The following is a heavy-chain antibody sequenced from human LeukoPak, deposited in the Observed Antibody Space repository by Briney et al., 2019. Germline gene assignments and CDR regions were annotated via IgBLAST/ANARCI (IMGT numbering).Heavy chain of an antibody. CDR3: ARIGDGYNRPPDY. J-gene: IGHJ4*01. Sequence: SETLSLTCAVYVGSFSGYYWSWIRQPPGKGLEWVGEINHGGSTNYNPSLKSRITMSVDTPKNPFSLRLSSVTAADTAVYYCARIGDGYNRPPDYWGQGTTVTVSS. D-gene: IGHD5-24*01. V-gene: IGHV4-34*01. CDR1: VGSFSGYY. CDR2: INHGGST.